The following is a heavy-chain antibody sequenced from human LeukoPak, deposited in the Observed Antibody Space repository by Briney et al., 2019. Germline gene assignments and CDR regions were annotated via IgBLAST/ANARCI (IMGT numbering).Heavy chain of an antibody. CDR3: TGETYYFDY. Sequence: QPGGSLRLSCAVSGFTFSRFWLSWVRQPPGKGLEWVADINEDGSEKYYVDSVKGRFTISRDNAKNSLYLQMHSLTAEDTALYYCTGETYYFDYWGQGTLVTVSS. V-gene: IGHV3-7*01. CDR2: INEDGSEK. CDR1: GFTFSRFW. D-gene: IGHD3-16*01. J-gene: IGHJ4*02.